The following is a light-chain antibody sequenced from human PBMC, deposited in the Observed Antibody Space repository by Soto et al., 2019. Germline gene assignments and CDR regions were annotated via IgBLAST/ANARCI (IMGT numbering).Light chain of an antibody. CDR2: DAS. CDR1: QSVSNN. V-gene: IGKV3-11*01. J-gene: IGKJ1*01. Sequence: DIVMTQSPATLSVSPGERVTLSCRASQSVSNNLAWYQQKPGQAPRLLIYDASNRATGIPARFSGSGSGTDFTLTISSLEPEDFAVYYCQQRSNWPPTFGQGTKVEIK. CDR3: QQRSNWPPT.